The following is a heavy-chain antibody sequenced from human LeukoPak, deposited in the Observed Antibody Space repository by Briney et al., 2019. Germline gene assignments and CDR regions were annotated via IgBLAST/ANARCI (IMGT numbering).Heavy chain of an antibody. CDR1: GVTVSSNY. V-gene: IGHV3-66*01. CDR2: IYSGGST. J-gene: IGHJ4*02. CDR3: TRAVAGTYFDY. D-gene: IGHD6-19*01. Sequence: GGSLRLSCAASGVTVSSNYMSWVRQAPGKGLEWVSVIYSGGSTYYADSVKGRFTISRDNSKNTLYLRMNSLRAEDTAVYYCTRAVAGTYFDYWGQGTLVTVSS.